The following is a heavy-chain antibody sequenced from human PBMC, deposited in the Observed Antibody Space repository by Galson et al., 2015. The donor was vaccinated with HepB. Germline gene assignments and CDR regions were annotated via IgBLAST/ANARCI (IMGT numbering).Heavy chain of an antibody. CDR1: GFAFINYA. CDR2: SRGETFGT. J-gene: IGHJ5*02. Sequence: SLRLSCAASGFAFINYAMTWVRQAPGEGLEWVSISRGETFGTHYADSVEGRFTISRANSRSTLYLQMDSLRADDTAIYYGARATYSTTGNTYGWFDPWGQGTLVTVSS. V-gene: IGHV3-23*01. CDR3: ARATYSTTGNTYGWFDP. D-gene: IGHD2-21*01.